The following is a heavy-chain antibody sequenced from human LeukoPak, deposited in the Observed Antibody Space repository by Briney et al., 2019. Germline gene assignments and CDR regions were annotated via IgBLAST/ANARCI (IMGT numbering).Heavy chain of an antibody. CDR3: ARDPDWGCILHS. Sequence: PGGSLRLSCAVSGFTVSSDYINWVRQAPGKGLEWVSVIYGGDTTHYADSVKGRFTISSDNSKNTVYLQMDSLRAEDTAVYYCARDPDWGCILHSWGQGILVTVSS. CDR2: IYGGDTT. J-gene: IGHJ4*02. V-gene: IGHV3-66*01. D-gene: IGHD2-8*02. CDR1: GFTVSSDY.